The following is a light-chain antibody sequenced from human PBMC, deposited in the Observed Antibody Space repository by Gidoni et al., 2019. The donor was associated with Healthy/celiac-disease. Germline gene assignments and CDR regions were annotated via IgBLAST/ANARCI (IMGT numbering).Light chain of an antibody. V-gene: IGKV1-39*01. CDR3: HQSYITPHT. CDR2: AAS. J-gene: IGKJ4*01. Sequence: DIQMTQSPSSLSESVGDRVTITCRASQSISSYLNWYQQKQWKAPKLLIYAASSLQSGVPSRFSCSGSGTDFTLTISSLQPEDFATYFCHQSYITPHTFGGGTKVEIK. CDR1: QSISSY.